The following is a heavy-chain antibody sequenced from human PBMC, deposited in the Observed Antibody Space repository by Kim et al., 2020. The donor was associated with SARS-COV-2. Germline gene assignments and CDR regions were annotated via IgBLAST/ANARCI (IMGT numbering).Heavy chain of an antibody. CDR2: IYYSGST. D-gene: IGHD6-19*01. CDR1: GGSISSSSYY. J-gene: IGHJ4*02. CDR3: ARQIAVVFFSRRSRAQIDY. Sequence: SETLSLTCTVSGGSISSSSYYWGRIRQPPGKGLEWIGSIYYSGSTYYNPSLKSRVTISVDTSKNQFSLKLSSVTAADTAVYYCARQIAVVFFSRRSRAQIDYWGQGTLVTVSS. V-gene: IGHV4-39*01.